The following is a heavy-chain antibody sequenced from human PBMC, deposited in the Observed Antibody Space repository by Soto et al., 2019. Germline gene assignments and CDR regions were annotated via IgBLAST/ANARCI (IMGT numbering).Heavy chain of an antibody. CDR3: ARDNRGTFDY. V-gene: IGHV3-7*03. CDR2: MNQDGCEK. J-gene: IGHJ4*02. D-gene: IGHD7-27*01. Sequence: EVQLVESGGGLVQPGGSLRLSCAASGFTFSNSWMTWVRQAPGKGLEWVANMNQDGCEKYYEDSVKGRFTISRDNAKNSLSLQMNSLRAEDTAVYFCARDNRGTFDYWGQGALVTVSS. CDR1: GFTFSNSW.